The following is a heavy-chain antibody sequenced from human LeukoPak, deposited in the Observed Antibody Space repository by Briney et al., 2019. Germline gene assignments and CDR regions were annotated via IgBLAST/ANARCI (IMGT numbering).Heavy chain of an antibody. CDR2: ISAYNGNT. D-gene: IGHD6-19*01. CDR3: AREQWLVRSATYYYYYMDV. CDR1: GYTFTSYG. Sequence: ASVKVSCKASGYTFTSYGISWVRQAPGQGLEWMGWISAYNGNTNYAQKLQGRVTMTTDTSTSTAYMELRSLRSDDTAVYYCAREQWLVRSATYYYYYMDVWGKGTTVTISS. J-gene: IGHJ6*03. V-gene: IGHV1-18*01.